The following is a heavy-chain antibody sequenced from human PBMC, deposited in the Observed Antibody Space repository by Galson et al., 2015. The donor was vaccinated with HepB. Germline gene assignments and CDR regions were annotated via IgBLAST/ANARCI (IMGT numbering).Heavy chain of an antibody. CDR2: IYYRGTT. V-gene: IGHV4-59*01. Sequence: ETLSLTCTVSGGSISDYYWSWIRQPPGKGLEWIGYIYYRGTTKYNPSLKSRVTISVDTSNNEFSLKVTSVTAADTAVYYCARVVPDGFSDYWGQGTLVAVSS. CDR1: GGSISDYY. J-gene: IGHJ4*02. CDR3: ARVVPDGFSDY. D-gene: IGHD3-10*01.